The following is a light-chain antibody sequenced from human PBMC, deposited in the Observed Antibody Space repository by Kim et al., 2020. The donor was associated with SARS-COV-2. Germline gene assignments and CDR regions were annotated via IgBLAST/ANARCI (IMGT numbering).Light chain of an antibody. CDR2: AAS. J-gene: IGKJ2*01. Sequence: LSPGDRVTLSCRASQNVGFSFLAWYQQRHGQAPRLLIYAASNRAAGVSDRFSATGSQTDFTLTISRLEPEDFAMYYCQQYYSSPFTFGQGTKVEI. CDR3: QQYYSSPFT. CDR1: QNVGFSF. V-gene: IGKV3-20*01.